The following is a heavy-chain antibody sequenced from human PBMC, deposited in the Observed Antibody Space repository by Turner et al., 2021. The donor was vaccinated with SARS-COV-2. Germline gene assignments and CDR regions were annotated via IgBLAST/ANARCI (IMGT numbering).Heavy chain of an antibody. CDR2: ISDDGSSP. CDR3: VRSDVNAWYGLLDY. V-gene: IGHV3-74*01. D-gene: IGHD3-16*01. CDR1: GFTFSKFF. Sequence: EVQLVESGGGLVQPEGSLRLSCAASGFTFSKFFMHWVRQAPGKVLVCVSRISDDGSSPAYADSVKGRFTISRDKAKNTLYLQMNSLTAEDSAVYYCVRSDVNAWYGLLDYWGQGTLVTVSS. J-gene: IGHJ4*02.